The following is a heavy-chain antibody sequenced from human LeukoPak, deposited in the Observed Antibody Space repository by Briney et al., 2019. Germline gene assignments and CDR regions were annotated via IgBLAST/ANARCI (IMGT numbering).Heavy chain of an antibody. V-gene: IGHV4-34*01. CDR2: INHSGST. D-gene: IGHD6-13*01. CDR3: ASFPSIAAAGWFGY. J-gene: IGHJ4*02. CDR1: GGSFSGYY. Sequence: PSETLSLTCAVYGGSFSGYYWSWIRQPPGKGLEWIGEINHSGSTNYNPSLKSRVTISVDTSKNQFSLKLSSVTAADTAVYYCASFPSIAAAGWFGYWGQGTLVTVSS.